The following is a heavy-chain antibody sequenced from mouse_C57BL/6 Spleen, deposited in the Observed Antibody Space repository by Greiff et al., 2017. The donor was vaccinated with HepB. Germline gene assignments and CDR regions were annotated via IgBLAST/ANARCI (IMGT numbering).Heavy chain of an antibody. CDR2: ISSGGSYT. CDR3: ARQGYSNYAWFAY. D-gene: IGHD2-5*01. J-gene: IGHJ3*01. Sequence: EVHLVESGGDLVKPGGSLKLSCAASGFTFSSYGMSWVRQTPDKRLEWVVTISSGGSYTYYPDSVKGRFTISRDNAKNTLYLQMSSLKSEDTAMYYCARQGYSNYAWFAYWGQGTLVTVSA. V-gene: IGHV5-6*01. CDR1: GFTFSSYG.